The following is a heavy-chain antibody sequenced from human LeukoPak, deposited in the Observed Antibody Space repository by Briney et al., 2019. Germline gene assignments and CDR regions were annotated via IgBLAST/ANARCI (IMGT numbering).Heavy chain of an antibody. J-gene: IGHJ4*02. Sequence: SETLSLTCTVSGGSISSGSYYWSWIRQPAGKGLEWIGRIYTSGSTNYNPSLRSRVTISVDTSKNQFSLKLSSVTAADTAVYYCARAVGTDGYNLWVYWGQGTLVTVSS. CDR2: IYTSGST. D-gene: IGHD5-24*01. V-gene: IGHV4-61*02. CDR3: ARAVGTDGYNLWVY. CDR1: GGSISSGSYY.